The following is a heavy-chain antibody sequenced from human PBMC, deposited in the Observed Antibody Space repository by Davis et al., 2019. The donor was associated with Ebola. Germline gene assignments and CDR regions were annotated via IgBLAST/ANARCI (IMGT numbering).Heavy chain of an antibody. CDR1: GYTFTNYD. D-gene: IGHD3-10*01. CDR3: ARMSPGSGSYYGFDY. CDR2: MNPNSGNT. V-gene: IGHV1-8*03. Sequence: ASVKVSCKTSGYTFTNYDINWVRLATGQGLEWMGWMNPNSGNTGYAQNFQGRVTITRNTSISTAYMEVSSLKSDDTAVYYCARMSPGSGSYYGFDYWGQGTLVTVSS. J-gene: IGHJ4*02.